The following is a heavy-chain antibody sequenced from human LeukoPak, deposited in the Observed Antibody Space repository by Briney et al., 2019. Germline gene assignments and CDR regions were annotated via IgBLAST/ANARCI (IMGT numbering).Heavy chain of an antibody. Sequence: ASVKVSCKASGYTFTTYYMHWVRQAPGQGLEWMGIINLSGGITNYAQKFQGRVTMTRDMSTSTVHMELSSLRSEDTAVYYCARDRWSEGYYDILTGYYDAFDIWGQGTMVTVSS. CDR3: ARDRWSEGYYDILTGYYDAFDI. CDR1: GYTFTTYY. CDR2: INLSGGIT. D-gene: IGHD3-9*01. J-gene: IGHJ3*02. V-gene: IGHV1-46*01.